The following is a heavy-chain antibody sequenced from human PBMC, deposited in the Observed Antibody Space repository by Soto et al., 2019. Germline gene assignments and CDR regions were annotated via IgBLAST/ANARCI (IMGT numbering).Heavy chain of an antibody. CDR2: IYYSGST. Sequence: QVQLQESGPGLVKPSQTLSLTCTVSGGSISSGDYYWSWIRQPPGKGLEWIGYIYYSGSTYYNPSLKSRVTISVDTPKNQFALKLSSVTAADTAVYYCAREGEGDYGGWFDPWGQGTLVTVSS. D-gene: IGHD4-17*01. CDR1: GGSISSGDYY. V-gene: IGHV4-30-4*01. J-gene: IGHJ5*02. CDR3: AREGEGDYGGWFDP.